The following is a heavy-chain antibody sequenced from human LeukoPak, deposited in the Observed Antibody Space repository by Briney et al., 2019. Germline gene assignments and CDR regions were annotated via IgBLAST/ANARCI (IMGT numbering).Heavy chain of an antibody. J-gene: IGHJ3*01. D-gene: IGHD2-8*01. CDR2: IKEDGTHK. CDR3: AREARGTRAAFDV. CDR1: GFIFSFCC. V-gene: IGHV3-7*01. Sequence: GRSLRLSCAASGFIFSFCCMSWFRQASGKGWEWAAKIKEDGTHKYYVGSVRGRFTISRDNANNSTYLQMNSLRAEDTAIYYCAREARGTRAAFDVWGQGTMVTVFS.